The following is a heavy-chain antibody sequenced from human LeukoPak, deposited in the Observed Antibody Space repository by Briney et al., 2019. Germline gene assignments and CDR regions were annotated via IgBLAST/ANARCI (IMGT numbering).Heavy chain of an antibody. V-gene: IGHV4-31*03. CDR2: LSYIGSA. CDR1: GGSITSGGYY. D-gene: IGHD3-10*01. Sequence: SETLSLTCTISGGSITSGGYYWSWIRQHPGRGLEWIGYLSYIGSAYYSPSLKSRVTISPDRSKNQFSLKLSSVTAADTAVYFCARGVRRVTSYHFDYWGQGTLVTVSS. J-gene: IGHJ4*02. CDR3: ARGVRRVTSYHFDY.